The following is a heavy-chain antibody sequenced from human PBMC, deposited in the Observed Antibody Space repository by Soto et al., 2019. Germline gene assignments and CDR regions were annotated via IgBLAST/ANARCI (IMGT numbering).Heavy chain of an antibody. CDR3: ARGTREGWYFDL. Sequence: WTWIRQPPGKGLEWIGEINHRGSTSCNPSLKSRVTISVDTSKNQFSLRLSSVTAADTAVYYCARGTREGWYFDLWGRGTLVTVSS. V-gene: IGHV4-34*01. J-gene: IGHJ2*01. CDR2: INHRGST.